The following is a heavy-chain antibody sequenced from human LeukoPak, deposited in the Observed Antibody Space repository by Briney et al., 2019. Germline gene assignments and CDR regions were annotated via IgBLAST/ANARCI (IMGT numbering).Heavy chain of an antibody. CDR2: ISSNGATT. J-gene: IGHJ4*02. CDR1: GFTFNRFY. V-gene: IGHV3-64*04. CDR3: ATDFAEAFDY. Sequence: GGSLRLSCSASGFTFNRFYLHWVRQAPGKGLEFVSHISSNGATTYYADPVKGRFTISRDNFKNTLYLQMSSLRTEDTAVYYCATDFAEAFDYWGQGTLVTVSS.